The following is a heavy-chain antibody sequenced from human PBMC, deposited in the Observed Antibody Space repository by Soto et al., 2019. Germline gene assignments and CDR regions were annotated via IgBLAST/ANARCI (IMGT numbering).Heavy chain of an antibody. CDR2: ISAHNGNT. CDR3: ARGRYGDY. Sequence: QVHLVQSGAEVKKPGASVKVSCKCSGYTFTRYGITWVRQAPGQGLEWMGWISAHNGNTDYAQKLQGRVTVNRDTSTSTAYMELRSLRSDDTAVYYCARGRYGDYWGQEALVTVSS. D-gene: IGHD1-1*01. J-gene: IGHJ4*02. CDR1: GYTFTRYG. V-gene: IGHV1-18*01.